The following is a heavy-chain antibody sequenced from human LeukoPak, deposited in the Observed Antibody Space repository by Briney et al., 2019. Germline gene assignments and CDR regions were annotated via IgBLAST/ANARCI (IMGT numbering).Heavy chain of an antibody. CDR1: GASINNYY. CDR3: ARTPIYYFDNSGYYN. Sequence: SETLSLTCTVSGASINNYYWSWIRQPAGKGLEWIGFIYSSGSTSYNPSLKSRVTMSVDTSKTQFSLRLSSVTAADTAVYYCARTPIYYFDNSGYYNWGQGTLVTVSS. CDR2: IYSSGST. J-gene: IGHJ4*02. V-gene: IGHV4-4*07. D-gene: IGHD3-22*01.